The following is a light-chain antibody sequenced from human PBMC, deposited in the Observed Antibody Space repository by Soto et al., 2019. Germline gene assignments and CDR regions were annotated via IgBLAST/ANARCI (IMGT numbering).Light chain of an antibody. J-gene: IGKJ5*01. CDR1: QSVSNNY. CDR3: QQYGSSIT. V-gene: IGKV3-20*01. CDR2: GAS. Sequence: EIVLTQSPGTLPLSPGEGATLSCRASQSVSNNYLAWYQQKPGQAPRLLIYGASSRATGIPDRFSGSGSGTDFTLTISRLEPEDFAVYYCQQYGSSITFGQGTRLEIK.